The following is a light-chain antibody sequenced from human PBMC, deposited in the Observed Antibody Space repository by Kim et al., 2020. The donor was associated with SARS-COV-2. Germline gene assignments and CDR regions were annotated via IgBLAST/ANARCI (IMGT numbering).Light chain of an antibody. Sequence: SASVGDRVTITCRASQGIRNDLGWYQQKPGKAHKLLIYAASSLQSGVPSRFSGSGSGTDFTLTISSLQPEDFATYYCLQDYNYPYTFGQGTKLEI. CDR3: LQDYNYPYT. V-gene: IGKV1-6*01. CDR1: QGIRND. CDR2: AAS. J-gene: IGKJ2*01.